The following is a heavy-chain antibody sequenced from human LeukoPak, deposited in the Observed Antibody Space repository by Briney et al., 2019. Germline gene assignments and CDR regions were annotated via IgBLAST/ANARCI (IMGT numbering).Heavy chain of an antibody. CDR1: GFTFSSYS. V-gene: IGHV3-21*01. CDR2: ISSRSSYI. Sequence: LGGSLRLSCAASGFTFSSYSMNWVRQAPGKGLEWVSSISSRSSYIYYADSVKGRFTISRDNAKNSLYLQMNSLRAEDTAVYYCARDLSLNDAFDIWGQGTMVTVSS. CDR3: ARDLSLNDAFDI. J-gene: IGHJ3*02.